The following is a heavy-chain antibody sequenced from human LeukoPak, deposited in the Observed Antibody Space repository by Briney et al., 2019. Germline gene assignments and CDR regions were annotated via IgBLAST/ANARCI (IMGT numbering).Heavy chain of an antibody. V-gene: IGHV1-18*01. D-gene: IGHD2-2*01. CDR3: ARVGYCSGPICFPLAATGMLDS. Sequence: ASVKVSCKAYGYTFTSYGISWVRRAPGQGLEWMGWISGYNGNTTYAQNLQGRVTMTTDTSTNTAYMELRSLRSDDTAVYFCARVGYCSGPICFPLAATGMLDSWGQGTLVTVSS. J-gene: IGHJ4*02. CDR2: ISGYNGNT. CDR1: GYTFTSYG.